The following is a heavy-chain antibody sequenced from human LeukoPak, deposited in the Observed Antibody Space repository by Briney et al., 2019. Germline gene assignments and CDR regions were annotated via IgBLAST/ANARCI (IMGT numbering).Heavy chain of an antibody. V-gene: IGHV3-30-3*01. CDR3: ARDALPRGFDY. J-gene: IGHJ4*02. CDR1: GFTFSSYA. Sequence: PGGSLRLSCAASGFTFSSYAMHWVRQAPGKGLEWVAVISYDGSNKYYADSVKGRFTISRDNSKSTLYLQMNSLRAEDTAVYYCARDALPRGFDYWGQGTLVTVSS. CDR2: ISYDGSNK.